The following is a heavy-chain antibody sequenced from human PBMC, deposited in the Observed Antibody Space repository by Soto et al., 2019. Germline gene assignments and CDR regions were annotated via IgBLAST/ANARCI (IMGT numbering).Heavy chain of an antibody. V-gene: IGHV4-34*01. Sequence: SETRSVACPVEGGWICGLYWNCIRKPPGKGLEWIGEINHSGSTNYNPSLKSRVTISVDTSKNQFSLKLSSVTAADTAVYYCARGGYSYGYKRRGWFDPWGQGTLATVSS. CDR1: GGWICGLY. J-gene: IGHJ5*02. CDR2: INHSGST. CDR3: ARGGYSYGYKRRGWFDP. D-gene: IGHD5-18*01.